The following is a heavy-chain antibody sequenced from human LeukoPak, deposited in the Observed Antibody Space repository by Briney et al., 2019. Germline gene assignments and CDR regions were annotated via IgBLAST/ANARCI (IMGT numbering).Heavy chain of an antibody. CDR3: ARGPPIGDYFDY. CDR2: IIPIFGTA. V-gene: IGHV1-69*05. Sequence: ASVKVSCKASGGTFSSYAISWVRQAPGQGLEWMGGIIPIFGTANYAQKFQGRVTITTDESTSTAYMELSSLRSDDTAVYYCARGPPIGDYFDYWGQGTLVTVSS. CDR1: GGTFSSYA. J-gene: IGHJ4*02. D-gene: IGHD4-17*01.